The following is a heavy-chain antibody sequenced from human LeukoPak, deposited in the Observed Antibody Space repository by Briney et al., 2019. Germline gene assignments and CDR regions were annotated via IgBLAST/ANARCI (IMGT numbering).Heavy chain of an antibody. CDR2: IRDSGSST. V-gene: IGHV3-23*01. Sequence: GGSLRLSCAASGFTFSSYAMSWVRQAPGKGLEWVSAIRDSGSSTHYADSVKGRFTTSRDNSKNTLFLQMNSLRAEDTAIYYCAKYGPQDSGSSHFDYWGQGALVTSPQ. D-gene: IGHD1-26*01. CDR3: AKYGPQDSGSSHFDY. J-gene: IGHJ4*02. CDR1: GFTFSSYA.